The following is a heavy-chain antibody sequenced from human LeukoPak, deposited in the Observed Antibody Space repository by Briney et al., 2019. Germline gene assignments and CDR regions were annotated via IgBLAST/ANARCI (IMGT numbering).Heavy chain of an antibody. Sequence: ASVKVSCXASGYTFTSYGISWVRQAPGQGLGWMGWISAYNGNTNYAQKLQGRVTMTTDTSTSTAYMELRSLRSDDTAVYYCARGRRSVAAAGIIFDPWGQGTLVTVSS. CDR3: ARGRRSVAAAGIIFDP. J-gene: IGHJ5*02. CDR1: GYTFTSYG. V-gene: IGHV1-18*01. D-gene: IGHD6-13*01. CDR2: ISAYNGNT.